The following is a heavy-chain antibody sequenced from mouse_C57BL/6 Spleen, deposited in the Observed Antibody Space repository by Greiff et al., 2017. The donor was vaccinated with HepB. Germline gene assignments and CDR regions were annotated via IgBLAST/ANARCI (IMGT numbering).Heavy chain of an antibody. J-gene: IGHJ1*03. CDR1: GFTFSSYA. V-gene: IGHV5-4*03. D-gene: IGHD2-4*01. CDR3: SRYYDYRYFDL. CDR2: ISDGGSYT. Sequence: EVKVVEPGGGLVKPGGSLKLSCAASGFTFSSYALSWVRQTPEQRLEWVATISDGGSYTYYPDNVKGRFTISRDNSKNNLYLQMSHLKSDDTAMYYCSRYYDYRYFDLWGKGTTITVSS.